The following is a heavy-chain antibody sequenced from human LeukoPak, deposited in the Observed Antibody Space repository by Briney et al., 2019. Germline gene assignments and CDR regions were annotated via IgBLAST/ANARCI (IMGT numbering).Heavy chain of an antibody. D-gene: IGHD1-14*01. Sequence: ASVKVSCKASGYTFTDYYIHWVQQAPGKGPEWMGRVDSEDGETKYSEKFQGRVTITADTSTDTAFMELSRLRSEDTAVYYCVTAVTGAAFDLWGQGTKVTVSS. CDR1: GYTFTDYY. J-gene: IGHJ3*01. V-gene: IGHV1-69-2*01. CDR2: VDSEDGET. CDR3: VTAVTGAAFDL.